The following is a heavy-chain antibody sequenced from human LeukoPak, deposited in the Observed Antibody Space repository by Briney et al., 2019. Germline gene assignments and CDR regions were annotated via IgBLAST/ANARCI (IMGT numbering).Heavy chain of an antibody. Sequence: GGSLRLSCAASGFTFTKYWMTWVRQAPGKGLEWVGNIKQDGSDKNYMDSVKGRFTISRDNTKNSVYLQMSSLRAEDTAVYYCVPLNWDPPGDFDRWGQGTLVTVSS. CDR1: GFTFTKYW. V-gene: IGHV3-7*01. CDR2: IKQDGSDK. D-gene: IGHD7-27*01. J-gene: IGHJ4*02. CDR3: VPLNWDPPGDFDR.